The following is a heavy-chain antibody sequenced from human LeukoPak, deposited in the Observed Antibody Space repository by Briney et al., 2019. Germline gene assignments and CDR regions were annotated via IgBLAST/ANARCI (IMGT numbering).Heavy chain of an antibody. J-gene: IGHJ4*02. CDR2: ISVSGNT. V-gene: IGHV3-23*01. CDR3: AKAPVTTCSGAYCYPFDY. Sequence: GGSLRLSCAASGFTLSSYAMSWVRQAPGKGLEWVSAISVSGNTYHANSVKGRFTISRDSSKNTLYLQMNRLRAEDAAVYYCAKAPVTTCSGAYCYPFDYWGQGTLVTVSS. D-gene: IGHD2-21*01. CDR1: GFTLSSYA.